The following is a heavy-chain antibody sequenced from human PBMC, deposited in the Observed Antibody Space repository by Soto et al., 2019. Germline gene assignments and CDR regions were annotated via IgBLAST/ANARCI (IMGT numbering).Heavy chain of an antibody. V-gene: IGHV3-23*01. CDR2: ISDSGST. Sequence: EVQLLESGGGLVQPGGSLRLSCEASGFTFSTSAMSWVRQAPGKGLEWVSTISDSGSTYYADSVKGRFTISRDNSKNTLYLHMNSLRAEDTAVFYCAKVWDEDGYCSRTSCLYYFHHWGQGTLVTVSS. CDR1: GFTFSTSA. D-gene: IGHD2-2*03. J-gene: IGHJ4*02. CDR3: AKVWDEDGYCSRTSCLYYFHH.